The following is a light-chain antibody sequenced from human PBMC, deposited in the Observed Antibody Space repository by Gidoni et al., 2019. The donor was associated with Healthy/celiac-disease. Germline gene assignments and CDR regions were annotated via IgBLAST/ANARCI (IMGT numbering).Light chain of an antibody. CDR1: QSVSSSY. CDR3: QQYGSPGT. V-gene: IGKV3-20*01. J-gene: IGKJ3*01. CDR2: GAS. Sequence: EIVLTQSPGTLSLSPGERATLSCMASQSVSSSYLAWYQQKPGQAPRLLIYGASSRATGIPDRFSGSGSGTDFTLTISRLEPEDFAVYYCQQYGSPGTFGPGTKVDIK.